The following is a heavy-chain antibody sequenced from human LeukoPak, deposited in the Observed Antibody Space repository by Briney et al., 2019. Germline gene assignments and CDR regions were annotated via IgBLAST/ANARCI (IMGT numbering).Heavy chain of an antibody. Sequence: GASVKVSCKASGYTFTSYYMHWVRQAPGQGLEWMGIINPSGGSTSYAQKLQGRVTMTTDTSTSTAYMELRSLRSDDTAVYYCARRGYSYGDYWGQGTLVTVSS. CDR3: ARRGYSYGDY. CDR1: GYTFTSYY. J-gene: IGHJ4*02. CDR2: INPSGGST. D-gene: IGHD5-18*01. V-gene: IGHV1-46*01.